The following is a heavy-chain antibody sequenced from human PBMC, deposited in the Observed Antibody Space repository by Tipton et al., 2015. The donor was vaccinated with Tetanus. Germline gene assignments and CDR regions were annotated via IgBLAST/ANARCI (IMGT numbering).Heavy chain of an antibody. CDR3: ARDRGGYIYYRMDV. V-gene: IGHV1-2*02. CDR1: GYTFTGYY. J-gene: IGHJ6*02. Sequence: QLVQSGAEMKKPGASVKVSCKASGYTFTGYYIYWVRQAPGQGLEWMGWIDPNSGGTVYAQKFQGRVTMTRDTSISTAYMELRSLRFDDTAVYYCARDRGGYIYYRMDVWGPGTTVPVS. D-gene: IGHD2-15*01. CDR2: IDPNSGGT.